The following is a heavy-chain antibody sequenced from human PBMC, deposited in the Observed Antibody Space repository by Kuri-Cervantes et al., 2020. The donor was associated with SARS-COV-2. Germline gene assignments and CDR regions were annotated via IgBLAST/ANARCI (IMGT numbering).Heavy chain of an antibody. CDR3: ASDYYGSGSYSYYYYGMDV. V-gene: IGHV1-69*04. Sequence: SSVNVSCKSSVCTYSSYAISWVRQAPGQGLEWMGRIIPILGIANYAQKFQGRVTITADKSTSTAYMELSSLRSEDTAVYYCASDYYGSGSYSYYYYGMDVWGQGTTVTASS. CDR2: IIPILGIA. J-gene: IGHJ6*02. CDR1: VCTYSSYA. D-gene: IGHD3-10*01.